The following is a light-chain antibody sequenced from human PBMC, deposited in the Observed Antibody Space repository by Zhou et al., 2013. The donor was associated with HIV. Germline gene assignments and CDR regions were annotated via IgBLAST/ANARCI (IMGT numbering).Light chain of an antibody. V-gene: IGKV1-39*01. Sequence: DIQMTQSPSSLSASVGDRVTITCRASQSINNYLTWYQQKPGKAPKVLIYAASNLQSGVPSRFSASGSGTEFTLTISSLQPDDFATYYCQQYKTYLSFGQGTKVE. CDR1: QSINNY. CDR2: AAS. J-gene: IGKJ1*01. CDR3: QQYKTYLS.